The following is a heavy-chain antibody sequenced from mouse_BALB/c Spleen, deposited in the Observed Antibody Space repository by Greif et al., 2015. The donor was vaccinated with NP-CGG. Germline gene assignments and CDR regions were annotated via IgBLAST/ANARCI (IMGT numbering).Heavy chain of an antibody. J-gene: IGHJ4*01. V-gene: IGHV14-3*02. CDR1: GFNIKDTY. CDR2: IDPANGNT. Sequence: VQLQQSGAELVKPGASVKLSCTASGFNIKDTYMHWVKQRPEQGLEWIGRIDPANGNTKYDPKFQGKATITADTSSNTAYLQLSSLTSEDTAVYYCARVPLTGAMDYWGQGTSVTVSS. D-gene: IGHD1-1*01. CDR3: ARVPLTGAMDY.